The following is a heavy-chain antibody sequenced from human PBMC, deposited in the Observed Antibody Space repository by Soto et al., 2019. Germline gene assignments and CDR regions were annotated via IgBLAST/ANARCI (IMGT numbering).Heavy chain of an antibody. J-gene: IGHJ4*02. CDR2: ISGSGGST. CDR3: AKVPGGDYDNY. V-gene: IGHV3-23*01. D-gene: IGHD4-17*01. CDR1: GFTFSSYA. Sequence: GGSLRLSCAASGFTFSSYAMSWVRQAPGKGLEWVSAISGSGGSTYYADSVKGRFTISRDDSKNTLYLQMNSLRAEDTAVYYCAKVPGGDYDNYRGQGTLVTVSS.